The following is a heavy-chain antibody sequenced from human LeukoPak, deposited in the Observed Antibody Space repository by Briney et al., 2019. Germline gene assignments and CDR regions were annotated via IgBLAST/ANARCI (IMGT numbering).Heavy chain of an antibody. CDR1: GFTVSSNY. D-gene: IGHD6-13*01. J-gene: IGHJ4*02. Sequence: GGSLRLSCAASGFTVSSNYMSWVRQAPGKGLEWVSVIYSGGSTYYADSVKGRFTISRDNSKNTLYLQMNSLRAEDTAVYYCARAIAAAGTDYWGQGTLVTVSS. V-gene: IGHV3-66*01. CDR2: IYSGGST. CDR3: ARAIAAAGTDY.